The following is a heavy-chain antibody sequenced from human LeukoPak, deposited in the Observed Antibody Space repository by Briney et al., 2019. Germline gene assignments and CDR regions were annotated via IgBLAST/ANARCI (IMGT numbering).Heavy chain of an antibody. Sequence: ASVKVSCKASGYSFIVYYIHWVRQAPGQGLEWMGWINPRSGDTNYAQQFKGRLTMTRDTSISTAYMDLSRLTSDDTAVYFCVRDWELRYSQGGFDYWGQGTLVTVSS. CDR2: INPRSGDT. V-gene: IGHV1-2*02. CDR1: GYSFIVYY. D-gene: IGHD3-9*01. CDR3: VRDWELRYSQGGFDY. J-gene: IGHJ4*02.